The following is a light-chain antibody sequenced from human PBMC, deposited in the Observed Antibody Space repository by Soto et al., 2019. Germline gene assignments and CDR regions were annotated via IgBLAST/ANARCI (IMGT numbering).Light chain of an antibody. CDR1: TGAVTSGHY. CDR3: LVIYTGGGEV. J-gene: IGLJ1*01. Sequence: QAVVTQEPSLTVSPGGTVTLTCGSSTGAVTSGHYPHWFQQKPGQAPRTLIYDTSIKHSWTPARFSGSLLGGKAALTLSGAQPEDEADYYCLVIYTGGGEVFGTGTKLTVL. V-gene: IGLV7-46*01. CDR2: DTS.